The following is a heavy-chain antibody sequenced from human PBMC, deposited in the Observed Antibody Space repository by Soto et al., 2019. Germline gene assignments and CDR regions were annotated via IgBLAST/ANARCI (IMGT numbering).Heavy chain of an antibody. Sequence: EVQLVDSGGGLVQPGRSLRLSCAASGFTFDDYAMHWVRQAPGKGLEWVAGINWNSNDIDYADSVKGRFTISRDNAKNSLYLQRDSLRAEDTALYYCAKGGKYYYDSSVSRDYFDYWGQGTLVTVSS. V-gene: IGHV3-9*01. J-gene: IGHJ4*02. CDR2: INWNSNDI. D-gene: IGHD3-22*01. CDR3: AKGGKYYYDSSVSRDYFDY. CDR1: GFTFDDYA.